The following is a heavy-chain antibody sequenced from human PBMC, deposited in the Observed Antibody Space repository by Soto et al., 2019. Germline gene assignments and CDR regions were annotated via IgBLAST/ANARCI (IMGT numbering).Heavy chain of an antibody. CDR3: ARDLLHGQNLDIVATMGLLDY. V-gene: IGHV3-48*01. CDR2: ISSSSSTI. J-gene: IGHJ4*02. CDR1: GFTFSGYS. D-gene: IGHD5-12*01. Sequence: GGSLRLSCAASGFTFSGYSMNWVRQAPGKGLEWVSYISSSSSTIYYADSVKGRFTISRDNAKNSLYLQMNSLRAEDTAVYYCARDLLHGQNLDIVATMGLLDYWGQGTLVTVSS.